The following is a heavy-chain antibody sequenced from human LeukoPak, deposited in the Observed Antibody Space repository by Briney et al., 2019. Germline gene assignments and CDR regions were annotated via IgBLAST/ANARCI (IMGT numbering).Heavy chain of an antibody. CDR2: ISRDGGTT. CDR3: ARRTGSDIKSQYYDY. D-gene: IGHD2-15*01. CDR1: GFTFTNYA. V-gene: IGHV3-64*01. Sequence: GGSLRLSCAASGFTFTNYALHWVRQAPGKGLEYVAAISRDGGTTYYGNSVRDRFTISRDNSKNTLYLQMGSLRTEDMAVYYCARRTGSDIKSQYYDYWGQGTLVTVSS. J-gene: IGHJ4*02.